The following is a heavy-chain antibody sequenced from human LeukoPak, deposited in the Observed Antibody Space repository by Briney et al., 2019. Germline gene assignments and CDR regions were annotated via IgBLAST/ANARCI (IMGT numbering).Heavy chain of an antibody. CDR2: MNPNSGNT. Sequence: ASVKVSCKASGYTFTSYDINWVRQATGQGLEWMGWMNPNSGNTGYAQKFQGRVTITRNTSIRTAYMELSGLRSEDTAVYYCARGLYNWNDGSFYWVQGTLVTVSS. CDR1: GYTFTSYD. D-gene: IGHD1-20*01. J-gene: IGHJ4*02. CDR3: ARGLYNWNDGSFY. V-gene: IGHV1-8*03.